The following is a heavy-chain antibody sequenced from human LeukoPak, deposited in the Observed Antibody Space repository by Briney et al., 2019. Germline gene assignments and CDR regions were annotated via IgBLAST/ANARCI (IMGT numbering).Heavy chain of an antibody. V-gene: IGHV3-64*01. Sequence: GGSLRLSCAASGFTFSSYAMHWVRQAPGKGLEYVSAISSNGGSTYYANSVKGRFTISRDNSKNTLYLQMGSLRAEDMAVYYCARGTYDFWSGYYTGYYYYYGMDVWGQGTTVTVSS. CDR2: ISSNGGST. D-gene: IGHD3-3*01. CDR1: GFTFSSYA. CDR3: ARGTYDFWSGYYTGYYYYYGMDV. J-gene: IGHJ6*02.